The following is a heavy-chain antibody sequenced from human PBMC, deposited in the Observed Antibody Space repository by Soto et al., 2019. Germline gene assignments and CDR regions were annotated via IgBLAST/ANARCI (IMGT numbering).Heavy chain of an antibody. J-gene: IGHJ3*02. CDR2: IYSGGST. CDR1: GFTVSSNY. Sequence: GSLRLSCAASGFTVSSNYMSWVRRAPGKGLEWVSVIYSGGSTYYADSVKGRFTISRDNSKNTLYLQMNSLRAEDTAVYYCARDGSQEGEVAFDIWGQGTMVTVSS. D-gene: IGHD3-10*01. CDR3: ARDGSQEGEVAFDI. V-gene: IGHV3-66*01.